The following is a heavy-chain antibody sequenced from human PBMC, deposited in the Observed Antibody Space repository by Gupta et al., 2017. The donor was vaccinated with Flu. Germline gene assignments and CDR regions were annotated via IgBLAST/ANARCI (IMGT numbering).Heavy chain of an antibody. D-gene: IGHD7-27*01. Sequence: QVQLQESGPGLVKPSETLSLTCTVSGGSISSYYWSWIRQPPGKGLEWIGYIYYSGSTNYNPSLKSRVTISVDTSKNQFSLKLSSVTAADTAVYYCARQTGPFLFYWYFDLWGRGTLVTVSS. CDR2: IYYSGST. CDR3: ARQTGPFLFYWYFDL. J-gene: IGHJ2*01. CDR1: GGSISSYY. V-gene: IGHV4-59*08.